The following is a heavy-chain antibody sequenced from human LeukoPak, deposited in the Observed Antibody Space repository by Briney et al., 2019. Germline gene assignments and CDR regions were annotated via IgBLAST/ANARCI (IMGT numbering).Heavy chain of an antibody. Sequence: GGSLRLSCGASGFSFISYGMHWVRQAPGKGLEWVGVITDDGRSKDYADSVKGRFTISRDNSKDTLYLQMNSLRAEDTAVYYCAKRPSDYGDYVSYFDHWGQGTLVTVSS. CDR1: GFSFISYG. V-gene: IGHV3-30*18. J-gene: IGHJ4*02. D-gene: IGHD4-17*01. CDR2: ITDDGRSK. CDR3: AKRPSDYGDYVSYFDH.